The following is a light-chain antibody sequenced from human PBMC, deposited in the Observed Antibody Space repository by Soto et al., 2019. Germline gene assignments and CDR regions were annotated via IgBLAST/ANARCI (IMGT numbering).Light chain of an antibody. CDR3: CSFATSGTWV. CDR1: SSDVGSYNL. J-gene: IGLJ3*02. Sequence: QSALTQPASVSGSPGQSITISCTGTSSDVGSYNLVSWYQQHPGKAPKLMISEGNKRPSGISNRFSGSKSGNTASLTISGLQAEDEADYYCCSFATSGTWVFGGGTMLTVL. CDR2: EGN. V-gene: IGLV2-23*01.